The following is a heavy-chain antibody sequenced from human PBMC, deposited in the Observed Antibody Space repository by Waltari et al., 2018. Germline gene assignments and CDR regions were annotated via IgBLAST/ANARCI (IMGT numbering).Heavy chain of an antibody. J-gene: IGHJ4*02. CDR3: ARDTYGDYVLGDY. CDR2: ISSSSSYI. D-gene: IGHD4-17*01. V-gene: IGHV3-21*01. Sequence: LEWVSSISSSSSYIYSADSVKCRFPISRDNAKNSLYLQMNSLRAEDTAVYYCARDTYGDYVLGDYWGQGTLVTVSS.